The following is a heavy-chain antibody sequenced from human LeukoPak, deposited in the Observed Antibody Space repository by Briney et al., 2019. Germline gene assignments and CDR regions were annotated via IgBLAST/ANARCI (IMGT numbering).Heavy chain of an antibody. V-gene: IGHV4-34*01. CDR1: GGSFSGYY. CDR3: AELGITMLGGV. J-gene: IGHJ6*04. Sequence: SETLSLTCAVYGGSFSGYYWSWIRQPPGKGLEWIGEINHSGSTNYNPSLKSRVTISVDTSKNQFSLKLSSVTAADTAVYYCAELGITMLGGVWGKGTTVTISS. D-gene: IGHD3-10*02. CDR2: INHSGST.